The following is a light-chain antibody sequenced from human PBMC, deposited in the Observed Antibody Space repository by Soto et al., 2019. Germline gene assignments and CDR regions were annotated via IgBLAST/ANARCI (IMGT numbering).Light chain of an antibody. CDR2: DAS. CDR3: QHCDYLPI. V-gene: IGKV1-33*01. J-gene: IGKJ3*01. CDR1: QDITSY. Sequence: DIQMTQSPSSLSASVGDRVTITCQASQDITSYLNWYQHKPGKAPKLLIYDASILEAGVPPRFSGSVSGTDFTLTISSLHPEDVATYYCQHCDYLPIFGPGTTVDFK.